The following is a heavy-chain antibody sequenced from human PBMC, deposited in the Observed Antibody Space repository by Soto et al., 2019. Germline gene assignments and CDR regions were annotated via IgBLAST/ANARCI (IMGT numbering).Heavy chain of an antibody. CDR2: INHSGST. J-gene: IGHJ6*02. CDR3: ARGTFATYCSSTSCSYYYGMDV. Sequence: SETLSLTCAVYGGSFSGYYWSWIRQPPGKGLEWIGEINHSGSTNYNPSLKSRVTISVDTSKNQFSLKLSSVTAADTAVYYCARGTFATYCSSTSCSYYYGMDVWGQGTTVTVSS. V-gene: IGHV4-34*01. CDR1: GGSFSGYY. D-gene: IGHD2-2*01.